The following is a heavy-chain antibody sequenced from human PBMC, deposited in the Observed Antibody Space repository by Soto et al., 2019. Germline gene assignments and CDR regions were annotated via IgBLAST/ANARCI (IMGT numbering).Heavy chain of an antibody. CDR3: AKDFLQDLGLDFHYGMDV. CDR2: ISGSGGST. J-gene: IGHJ6*02. Sequence: EVQLLESGGGLVQPGGSLRLSCAASRFTFSSYAMSWVRQAPGKGLEWVSAISGSGGSTYYADSVKGRFTISRDNSKNTRYLQTSSVRAEDTGVYYCAKDFLQDLGLDFHYGMDVWGQGTSFSASS. D-gene: IGHD1-26*01. V-gene: IGHV3-23*01. CDR1: RFTFSSYA.